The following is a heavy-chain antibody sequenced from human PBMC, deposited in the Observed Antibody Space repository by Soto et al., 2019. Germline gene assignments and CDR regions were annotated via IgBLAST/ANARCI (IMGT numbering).Heavy chain of an antibody. J-gene: IGHJ4*02. V-gene: IGHV1-69*13. D-gene: IGHD3-22*01. CDR2: ITPMFGTP. CDR1: RGTFSSDT. Sequence: SVKVSFKASRGTFSSDTITWVRQAPGQGLEWMGGITPMFGTPNYAQKFRGRVTITADESTSTAYMELSSLRSEDTAMYFCARDGTLYDSRAYYYLYWGQGTLVTVSS. CDR3: ARDGTLYDSRAYYYLY.